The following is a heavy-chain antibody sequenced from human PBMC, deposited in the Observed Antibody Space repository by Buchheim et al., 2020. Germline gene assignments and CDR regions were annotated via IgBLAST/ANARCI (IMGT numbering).Heavy chain of an antibody. V-gene: IGHV1-69*06. J-gene: IGHJ4*02. D-gene: IGHD6-19*01. CDR3: ARETGYSSGWYRGKGVDY. Sequence: QVPLVQSGAEVRKPGSSVKVSCKGSGGTFSSYRVSWVRQAPGQGLEWMGGIIPVFGKPNYAQKFKGRITITADKFTSTAYMELSSLRSEDTAVYYCARETGYSSGWYRGKGVDYWGQGTL. CDR1: GGTFSSYR. CDR2: IIPVFGKP.